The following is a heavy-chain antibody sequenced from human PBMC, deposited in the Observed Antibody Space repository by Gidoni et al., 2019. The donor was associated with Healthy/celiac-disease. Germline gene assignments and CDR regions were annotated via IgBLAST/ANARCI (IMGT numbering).Heavy chain of an antibody. CDR1: GFTFSSYG. D-gene: IGHD3-10*01. CDR2: IWYDGSNK. CDR3: ARARVSLDY. Sequence: QVQLVASGGGVVQPGRSLRLSCAASGFTFSSYGRHWVSQAPGKGLEWVAVIWYDGSNKYYADSVKGRFTISRDNSKNTLYLQMNSLRAEDTAVYYCARARVSLDYWGQGTLVTVSS. J-gene: IGHJ4*02. V-gene: IGHV3-33*01.